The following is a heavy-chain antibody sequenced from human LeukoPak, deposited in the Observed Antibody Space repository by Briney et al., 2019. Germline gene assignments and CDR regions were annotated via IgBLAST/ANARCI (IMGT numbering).Heavy chain of an antibody. J-gene: IGHJ4*02. CDR1: GGSISSSSYY. CDR2: IYYSGST. D-gene: IGHD3-3*01. CDR3: ARAVFDDFWTFDY. V-gene: IGHV4-39*07. Sequence: MASETLSLTCTVSGGSISSSSYYWGWIRQPPGKGLEWIGSIYYSGSTYYNPSLKSRVTISVDTSKNQFSLKLGSVTAADTAVYYCARAVFDDFWTFDYWGQGTLVTVSS.